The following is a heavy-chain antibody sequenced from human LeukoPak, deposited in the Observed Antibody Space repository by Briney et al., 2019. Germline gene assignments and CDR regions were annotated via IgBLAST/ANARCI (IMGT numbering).Heavy chain of an antibody. CDR1: GFTFDDYA. CDR2: ISWNSGSI. D-gene: IGHD6-13*01. CDR3: AKDPGRGSSWHDYYYYYGMDV. V-gene: IGHV3-9*01. Sequence: GGSLRLSCAASGFTFDDYAMHWVRQAPGKGLEWVSGISWNSGSIGYADSVKGRFTISRDNAKNSLYLQMNSPRAEDTALYYCAKDPGRGSSWHDYYYYYGMDVWGQGTTVTVSS. J-gene: IGHJ6*02.